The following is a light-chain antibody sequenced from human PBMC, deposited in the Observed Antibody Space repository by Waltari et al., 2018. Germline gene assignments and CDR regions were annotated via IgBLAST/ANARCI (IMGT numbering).Light chain of an antibody. J-gene: IGKJ4*01. Sequence: IVLTQSPLSLPVTPGEPASISCRSSQSLLHINGYDYFNWYLQKPGQSPQPLIYLGSNRASGVPDRFSGSGSGTDFTLKISRVEPEDVGVYFCMQALETPLTFGGGTRVEIK. CDR1: QSLLHINGYDY. CDR2: LGS. CDR3: MQALETPLT. V-gene: IGKV2-28*01.